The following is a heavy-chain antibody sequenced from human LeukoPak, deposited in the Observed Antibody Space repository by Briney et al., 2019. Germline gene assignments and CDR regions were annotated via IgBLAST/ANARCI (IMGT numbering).Heavy chain of an antibody. CDR1: GFTFGDYV. J-gene: IGHJ4*02. V-gene: IGHV3-73*01. Sequence: PGGSLRLSCTASGFTFGDYVMSWVRQAPGKGLEWVGRIRSKANSYATTYAASVKGRFTISRDDSKNTAYLQMNSLKTEDTAVYYCTREPGGFDYWGQGTLVTVSS. D-gene: IGHD1-14*01. CDR3: TREPGGFDY. CDR2: IRSKANSYAT.